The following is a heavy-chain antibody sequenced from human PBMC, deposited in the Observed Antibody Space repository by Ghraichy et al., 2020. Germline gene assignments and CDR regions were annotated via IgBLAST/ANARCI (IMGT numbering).Heavy chain of an antibody. Sequence: ASVKVSCKVSGYTLTELSMHWVRQAPGKGLDWMGGFDPEDGETIYAQKFQGRVTMTEDTSTDTAYMELSSLRSEDTAVYYCATDRRLKAAAGLGAFDIWGQGTMVTVSS. D-gene: IGHD6-13*01. CDR2: FDPEDGET. V-gene: IGHV1-24*01. J-gene: IGHJ3*02. CDR3: ATDRRLKAAAGLGAFDI. CDR1: GYTLTELS.